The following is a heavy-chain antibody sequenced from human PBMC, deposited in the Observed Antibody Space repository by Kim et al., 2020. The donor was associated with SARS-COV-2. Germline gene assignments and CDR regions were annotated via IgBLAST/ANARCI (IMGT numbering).Heavy chain of an antibody. CDR2: INTNTGNP. CDR3: ARERAVAGTCWFDP. V-gene: IGHV7-4-1*02. Sequence: ASVKVSCKASGYTFTSYAMNWVRQAPGQGLEWMGWINTNTGNPTYAQGFTGRFVFSLDTSVSTAYLQISSLKAEDTAVYYCARERAVAGTCWFDPWGQGTLVTVSS. CDR1: GYTFTSYA. D-gene: IGHD6-19*01. J-gene: IGHJ5*02.